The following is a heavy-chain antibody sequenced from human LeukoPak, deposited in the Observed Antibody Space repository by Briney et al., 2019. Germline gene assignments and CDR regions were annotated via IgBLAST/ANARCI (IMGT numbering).Heavy chain of an antibody. Sequence: GGSLRLSCAASRFNFSSYWMTWVRQAPGKGLEWVANIRENGSDKYYVDSVKGRFTISRDNAKNSLYLQMNSLRVEDTAVYYCARWTSWYFDLWGPGTLVTVSS. CDR2: IRENGSDK. CDR1: RFNFSSYW. D-gene: IGHD3/OR15-3a*01. J-gene: IGHJ2*01. CDR3: ARWTSWYFDL. V-gene: IGHV3-7*01.